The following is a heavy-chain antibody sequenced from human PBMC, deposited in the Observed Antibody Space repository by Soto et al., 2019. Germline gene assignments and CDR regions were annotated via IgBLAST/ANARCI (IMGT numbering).Heavy chain of an antibody. J-gene: IGHJ3*02. V-gene: IGHV4-39*01. Sequence: SETLSLTCAVSGGSISSSNHYWDWIRQPPGKGPEWIGRIYYSGSTYYNPSLKSRVTISVDTSKNQFSLKLSSVTAADTAVYYCARRELEPTNNDAFHIWGQGTMVTVSS. CDR1: GGSISSSNHY. CDR3: ARRELEPTNNDAFHI. D-gene: IGHD1-1*01. CDR2: IYYSGST.